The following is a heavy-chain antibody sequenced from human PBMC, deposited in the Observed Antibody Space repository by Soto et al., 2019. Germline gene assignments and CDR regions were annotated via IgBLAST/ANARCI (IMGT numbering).Heavy chain of an antibody. V-gene: IGHV4-59*01. CDR1: GGSMRRYY. CDR3: ARVLEGVATFLENWFDA. D-gene: IGHD5-12*01. CDR2: IYYSGST. J-gene: IGHJ5*02. Sequence: PSESLSLTCTACGGSMRRYYLSWIRQQKGKGLEWIGYIYYSGSTNYNPSLKSRVTISVDTSKNQFSLKLSSVTAADTAVYYCARVLEGVATFLENWFDACGQGPSVTAS.